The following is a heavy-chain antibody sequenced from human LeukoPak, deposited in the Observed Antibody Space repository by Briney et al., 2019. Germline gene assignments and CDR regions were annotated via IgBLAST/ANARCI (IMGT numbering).Heavy chain of an antibody. CDR3: ARHASRATILSFDY. CDR1: GGSISSYY. D-gene: IGHD5-12*01. Sequence: SETLSLTGTGSGGSISSYYWSWIRQPPGKGLEWIGYIYYSGSTNYNPSLKSRVTISVDTSKNQFSLKLSSVTAADTAVYYCARHASRATILSFDYWGQGTLVTVSS. CDR2: IYYSGST. J-gene: IGHJ4*02. V-gene: IGHV4-59*08.